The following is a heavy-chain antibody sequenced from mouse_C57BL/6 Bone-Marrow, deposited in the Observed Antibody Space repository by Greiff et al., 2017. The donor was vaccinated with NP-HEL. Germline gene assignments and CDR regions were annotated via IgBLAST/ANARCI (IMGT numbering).Heavy chain of an antibody. Sequence: VQLQQSGAELVKPGASVKLSCKASGYTFTSYWMHWVKQRPGQGLEWIGMIHPNSGSTNYNEKFKSKATLTVDKSSSTAYMQLSSLTSEDSAVYYCARAYGNFGDYYAMDYWGQGTSVTVSS. CDR3: ARAYGNFGDYYAMDY. CDR2: IHPNSGST. J-gene: IGHJ4*01. CDR1: GYTFTSYW. V-gene: IGHV1-64*01. D-gene: IGHD2-1*01.